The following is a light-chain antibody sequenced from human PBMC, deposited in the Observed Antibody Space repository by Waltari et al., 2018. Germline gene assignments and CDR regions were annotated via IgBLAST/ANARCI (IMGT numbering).Light chain of an antibody. CDR2: VNSDGSP. J-gene: IGLJ3*02. CDR1: SGQSSNI. V-gene: IGLV4-69*01. CDR3: QTGGHGTWV. Sequence: QLVLTQSPSASASLGASVKLTCTLSSGQSSNIISWHQHQPEKGPRYLMKVNSDGSPSKGDEIPDRFSGSSSGAERYLTISSLQSEDEADYYCQTGGHGTWVFGGGTKLTVL.